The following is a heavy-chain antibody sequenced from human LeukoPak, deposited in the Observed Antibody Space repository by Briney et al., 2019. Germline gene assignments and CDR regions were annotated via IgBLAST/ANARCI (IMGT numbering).Heavy chain of an antibody. CDR1: GYTFTTYD. CDR3: ARGHYGANPLSL. D-gene: IGHD4/OR15-4a*01. J-gene: IGHJ3*01. V-gene: IGHV1-8*01. CDR2: MNPNSGNT. Sequence: ASVKVSCKASGYTFTTYDINWVRQAPGQGLEWMGYMNPNSGNTGSSQRFHGRLTMTRSTSINTAYMELSSLKYEDTAVYFCARGHYGANPLSLWGQGTMVTVSS.